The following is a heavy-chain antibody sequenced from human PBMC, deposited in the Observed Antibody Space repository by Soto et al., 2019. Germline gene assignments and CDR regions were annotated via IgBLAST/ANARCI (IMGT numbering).Heavy chain of an antibody. CDR3: VRDDPGLGIDS. CDR1: GFTFSSYW. CDR2: INSEGTDT. D-gene: IGHD1-26*01. J-gene: IGHJ4*02. V-gene: IGHV3-74*03. Sequence: EVQLVESGGGLVQPGGSLRLSCAASGFTFSSYWMHWVRQVPGKGLMWVSHINSEGTDTTSADSVKGRFTISRDNAKNKLYLQMDSLRGEDRAVYYCVRDDPGLGIDSWGLGTLVTVSS.